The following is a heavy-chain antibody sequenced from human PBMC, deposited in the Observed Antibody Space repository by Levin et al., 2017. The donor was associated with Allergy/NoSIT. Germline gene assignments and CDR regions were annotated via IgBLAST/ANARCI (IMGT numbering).Heavy chain of an antibody. D-gene: IGHD3-10*01. Sequence: LSQTLSLTCAVYGGSFSGYYWSWIRQPPGKGLEWIGEINHSGSTNYNPSLKSRVTISVDTSKNQFSLKLSSVTAADTAVYYCARVVPVRGVIAYYYGMDVWGQGTTVTVSS. CDR1: GGSFSGYY. CDR2: INHSGST. V-gene: IGHV4-34*01. CDR3: ARVVPVRGVIAYYYGMDV. J-gene: IGHJ6*02.